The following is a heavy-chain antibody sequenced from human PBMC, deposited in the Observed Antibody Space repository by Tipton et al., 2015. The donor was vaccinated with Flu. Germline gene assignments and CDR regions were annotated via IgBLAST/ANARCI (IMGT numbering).Heavy chain of an antibody. J-gene: IGHJ4*02. V-gene: IGHV4-59*12. Sequence: TLSLTCSVSGGSLSSYYWNWIRQPPGKGLEWIGYIYNSQYTKYNPSLRSRLTISADTSKNQFSLQLRSVTAADTAVYYCARDPSLGMPDYFDFWGQGTLVTASS. CDR2: IYNSQYT. CDR3: ARDPSLGMPDYFDF. D-gene: IGHD2-2*01. CDR1: GGSLSSYY.